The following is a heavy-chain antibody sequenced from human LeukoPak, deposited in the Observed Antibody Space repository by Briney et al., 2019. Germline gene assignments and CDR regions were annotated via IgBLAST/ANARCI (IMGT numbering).Heavy chain of an antibody. CDR3: ARDRQVDGAFDY. V-gene: IGHV3-48*03. D-gene: IGHD6-19*01. CDR1: GFTFSSYE. CDR2: ISSSGGTM. J-gene: IGHJ4*02. Sequence: GGSLRLCCAASGFTFSSYEMNWVRQAPGKGLEWVSYISSSGGTMYYADSVKGRFTVSRDNAKNSLYLQMNSLRVEDTAVYYCARDRQVDGAFDYWGQGTLVTVTS.